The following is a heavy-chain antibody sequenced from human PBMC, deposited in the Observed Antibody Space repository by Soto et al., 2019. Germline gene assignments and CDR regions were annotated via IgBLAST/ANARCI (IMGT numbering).Heavy chain of an antibody. V-gene: IGHV4-30-4*01. J-gene: IGHJ5*01. Sequence: SETLSLTCSVSGDSISNLDYFWAWIRQPPGQALEYIGYIYKSATTYYNPSFESRVAISVDTSKSQFSLNVTSVTAADTAVYFCARGRYCLHGRCFPNWSDSWGQGALVTVPS. D-gene: IGHD2-15*01. CDR2: IYKSATT. CDR1: GDSISNLDYF. CDR3: ARGRYCLHGRCFPNWSDS.